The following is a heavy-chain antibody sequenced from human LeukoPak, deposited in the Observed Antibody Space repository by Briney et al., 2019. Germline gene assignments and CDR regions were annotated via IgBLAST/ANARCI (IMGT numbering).Heavy chain of an antibody. D-gene: IGHD3-3*01. CDR1: GYTFTSYD. CDR2: MNPNSGNT. CDR3: ARACDFWSGYCHFDY. Sequence: ASVKVSCKASGYTFTSYDINWVRQATGQGLEWMGWMNPNSGNTGYAQKFQGRVTMTRNTSISTAYMELRSLRSDDTAVYYCARACDFWSGYCHFDYWGQGTLVTVSS. J-gene: IGHJ4*02. V-gene: IGHV1-8*01.